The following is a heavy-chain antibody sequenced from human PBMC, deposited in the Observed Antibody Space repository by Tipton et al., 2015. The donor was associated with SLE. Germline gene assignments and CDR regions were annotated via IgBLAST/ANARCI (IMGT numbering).Heavy chain of an antibody. Sequence: TLSLTCIVSGGSISNFYWSWIRQPPGKGLEWIGNVYYRGSTNYNPSLQSRVTISLDTSKTQFSLRLTSVTAADTAVYYCARDFEQRFWSGYWGAFDYWGPGTLVTVSS. CDR2: VYYRGST. J-gene: IGHJ4*02. CDR3: ARDFEQRFWSGYWGAFDY. V-gene: IGHV4-59*01. CDR1: GGSISNFY. D-gene: IGHD3-3*01.